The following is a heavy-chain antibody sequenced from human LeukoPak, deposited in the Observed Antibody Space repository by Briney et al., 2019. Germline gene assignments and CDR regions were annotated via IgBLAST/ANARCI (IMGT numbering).Heavy chain of an antibody. CDR3: AKAGVEDNYYFDY. CDR1: GFTFDGYA. D-gene: IGHD3-10*01. CDR2: ISWNSGSI. Sequence: GRSLRLSCAASGFTFDGYAMHWVRQAPGKGLEWVSGISWNSGSIGYADSVKGRFTISRDNAKNSLYLQMNSLRAEDTALYYCAKAGVEDNYYFDYWGQGTLVTVSS. J-gene: IGHJ4*02. V-gene: IGHV3-9*01.